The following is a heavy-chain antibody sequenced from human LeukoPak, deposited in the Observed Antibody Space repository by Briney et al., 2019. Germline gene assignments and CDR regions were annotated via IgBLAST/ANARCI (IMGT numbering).Heavy chain of an antibody. CDR3: ARDNFRYCSGGSCFLNPTTSYGMDV. D-gene: IGHD2-15*01. Sequence: SETLSLTCAVYGGSFSGYYWSRIRQPPGKGLEWLGEINHSGSTNYNPSLKSRVTISVDTSKNQFSLKLSSVTAADTAVYYCARDNFRYCSGGSCFLNPTTSYGMDVWGKGTTVTVSS. CDR2: INHSGST. J-gene: IGHJ6*04. CDR1: GGSFSGYY. V-gene: IGHV4-34*01.